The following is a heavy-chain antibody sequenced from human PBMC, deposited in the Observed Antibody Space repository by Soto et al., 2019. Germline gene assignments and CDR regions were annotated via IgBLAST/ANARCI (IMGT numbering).Heavy chain of an antibody. J-gene: IGHJ4*02. CDR2: IIPISGRT. CDR3: ATRGTQGRWLEFADY. CDR1: GGTFSSLG. V-gene: IGHV1-69*01. D-gene: IGHD5-12*01. Sequence: QVQLLQSGAEVKRPGSSVKVSCEASGGTFSSLGFTWVRQAPGQGLEWMGGIIPISGRTTFAQKFQGRVTITADESMRATYMELTTLTSDDTAMYYCATRGTQGRWLEFADYWGQGTLVTVSS.